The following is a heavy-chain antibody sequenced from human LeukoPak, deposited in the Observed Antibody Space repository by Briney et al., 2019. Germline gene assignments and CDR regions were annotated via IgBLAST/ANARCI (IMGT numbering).Heavy chain of an antibody. J-gene: IGHJ6*03. CDR2: ISASGGST. Sequence: GGSLRLSCAASGFTFSTYGMSWVRQAPGKGLEWVAGISASGGSTYSADSVKGRFTISRDNSKNTLYLQMNSLRAEDTAVYYCAKQLRVYYYMDVWGKGTTVTVSS. CDR3: AKQLRVYYYMDV. CDR1: GFTFSTYG. D-gene: IGHD1-7*01. V-gene: IGHV3-23*01.